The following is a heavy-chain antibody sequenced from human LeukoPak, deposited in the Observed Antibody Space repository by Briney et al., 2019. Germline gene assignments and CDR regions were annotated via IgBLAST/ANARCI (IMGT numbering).Heavy chain of an antibody. CDR3: ARIDTYYYDSSGYYSAFDI. CDR1: GFTLSNYW. CDR2: MKHDGTEK. V-gene: IGHV3-7*05. J-gene: IGHJ3*02. D-gene: IGHD3-22*01. Sequence: GGSLRLSCAASGFTLSNYWMNWVRQAPGKGLEWVANMKHDGTEKSYVDSVKGRFTISRDNAKNSLYLQMNSLRAEDTALYYCARIDTYYYDSSGYYSAFDIWGQGTIVTVSS.